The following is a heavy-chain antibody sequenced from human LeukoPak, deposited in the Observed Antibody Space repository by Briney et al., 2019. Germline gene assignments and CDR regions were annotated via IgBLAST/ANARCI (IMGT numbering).Heavy chain of an antibody. Sequence: ASVKVSCKASGYTFTSYGISWVRQAPGQGLEWMGWISAYNGNTNYAQKLQGRVTMTTDISTSTAYMELKSLRSDDTAVYYCARVPAALYYYYYMDVWGKGTTVTVSS. V-gene: IGHV1-18*01. D-gene: IGHD2-2*01. CDR1: GYTFTSYG. J-gene: IGHJ6*03. CDR3: ARVPAALYYYYYMDV. CDR2: ISAYNGNT.